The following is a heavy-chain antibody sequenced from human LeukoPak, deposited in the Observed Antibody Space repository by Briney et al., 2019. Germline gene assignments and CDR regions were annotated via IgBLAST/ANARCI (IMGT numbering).Heavy chain of an antibody. CDR2: IYPADSDI. Sequence: GESLKISCKGSGYSINNYWIAWVRQMPGKGLEWMGIIYPADSDIRYSPSFQGQVTISADKSISTAYLQWNSLKASDTAMYYCARQEYCSVASCYTWFDPWGQGTLVTVSS. CDR1: GYSINNYW. CDR3: ARQEYCSVASCYTWFDP. V-gene: IGHV5-51*01. D-gene: IGHD2-15*01. J-gene: IGHJ5*02.